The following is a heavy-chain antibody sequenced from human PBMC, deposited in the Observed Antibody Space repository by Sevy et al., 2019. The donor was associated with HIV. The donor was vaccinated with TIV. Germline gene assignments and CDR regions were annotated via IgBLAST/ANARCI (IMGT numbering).Heavy chain of an antibody. CDR1: GYTFTSYG. Sequence: ASVKVSCKASGYTFTSYGISWARQAPGQGLEWMAWISVYNGNTNYAQKLQARVTMTTDTSTSTAYMELRSLRSDDTAVYYCARAGYYSGFYDILTGLDYWGQGTLVTVSS. J-gene: IGHJ4*02. V-gene: IGHV1-18*01. D-gene: IGHD3-9*01. CDR3: ARAGYYSGFYDILTGLDY. CDR2: ISVYNGNT.